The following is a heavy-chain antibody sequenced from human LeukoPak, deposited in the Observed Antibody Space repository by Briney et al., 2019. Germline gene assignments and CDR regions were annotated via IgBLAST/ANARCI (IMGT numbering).Heavy chain of an antibody. CDR3: AKDYSDLRVADVFFEY. D-gene: IGHD2-15*01. CDR1: GLIFSNYD. V-gene: IGHV3-23*01. CDR2: ITSGFTP. J-gene: IGHJ4*02. Sequence: GGSLSLSCAAYGLIFSNYDMSWVRQAPGKGLEWIAGITSGFTPHYADSVKGRFTISRDNSKNTFHLQMNSLRAEDTAVYYCAKDYSDLRVADVFFEYWGQGTLVTVSS.